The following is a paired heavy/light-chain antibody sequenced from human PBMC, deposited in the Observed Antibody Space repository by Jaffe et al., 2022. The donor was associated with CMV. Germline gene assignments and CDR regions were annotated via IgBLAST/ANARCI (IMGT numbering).Light chain of an antibody. J-gene: IGKJ4*01. Sequence: DVVMTQSPLSLPVTLGQPASISCRSSQSLVHSDGNTYLNWFQQRPGQSPRRLIYKVSNRDSGVPDRFSGSGSGTDFTLKISRVEAEDVGVYYCMQGTHWPLTFGGGTKVEIK. CDR2: KVS. V-gene: IGKV2-30*02. CDR1: QSLVHSDGNTY. CDR3: MQGTHWPLT.
Heavy chain of an antibody. CDR2: TRNKANSYTT. CDR3: ARDLGYYGGY. CDR1: GFTFSDHY. D-gene: IGHD3-10*01. Sequence: EVQLVESGGGLVQPGGSLRLSCAASGFTFSDHYMDWVRQAPGKGLEWVGRTRNKANSYTTEYAASVKGRFTISRDDSKNSLYLQMNSLKTEDTAVYYCARDLGYYGGYWGQGTLVTVSS. V-gene: IGHV3-72*01. J-gene: IGHJ4*02.